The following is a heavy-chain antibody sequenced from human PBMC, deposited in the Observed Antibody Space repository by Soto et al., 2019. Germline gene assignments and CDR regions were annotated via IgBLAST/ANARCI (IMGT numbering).Heavy chain of an antibody. Sequence: GGSLRLSCAASGFTFSSYWMSWVRQAPGKGLEWVANIKQDGSEKYYVDSVKGRFTISRDNAKNSLYLQMNSLRAEDNAVAYFVRKPKLGTNDYWGQGTMVTVSS. J-gene: IGHJ4*02. D-gene: IGHD7-27*01. CDR2: IKQDGSEK. CDR1: GFTFSSYW. CDR3: VRKPKLGTNDY. V-gene: IGHV3-7*03.